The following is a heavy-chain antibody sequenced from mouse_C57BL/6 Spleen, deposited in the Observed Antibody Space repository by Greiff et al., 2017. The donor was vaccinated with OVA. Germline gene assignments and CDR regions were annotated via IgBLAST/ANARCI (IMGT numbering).Heavy chain of an antibody. CDR1: GYAFSSSW. CDR3: AGSSLDY. J-gene: IGHJ2*01. CDR2: IYPGDGDT. Sequence: VKVVESGPELVKPGASVKISCKASGYAFSSSWMNWVKQRPGKGLEWIGRIYPGDGDTNYNGKFKGKATLTVNKSSSTAYMELRSLTSEDSAVYYCAGSSLDYWGQGTTLTVSS. D-gene: IGHD1-1*01. V-gene: IGHV1-82*01.